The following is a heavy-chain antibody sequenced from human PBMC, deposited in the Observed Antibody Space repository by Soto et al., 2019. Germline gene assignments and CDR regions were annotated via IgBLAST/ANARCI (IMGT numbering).Heavy chain of an antibody. Sequence: PSETLSLTCAVYGGSFSGYYWSWIRQPPGKGLEWIGEINHSGSTNYNPSLKSRVTISADTSKNQFSLKLSSVTAADTAVYYCARGGGSYYSWFDPWGQGTLVTVSS. V-gene: IGHV4-34*01. CDR3: ARGGGSYYSWFDP. CDR1: GGSFSGYY. D-gene: IGHD1-26*01. J-gene: IGHJ5*02. CDR2: INHSGST.